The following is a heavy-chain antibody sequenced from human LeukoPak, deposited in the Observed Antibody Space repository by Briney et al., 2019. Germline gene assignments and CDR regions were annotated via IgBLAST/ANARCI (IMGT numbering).Heavy chain of an antibody. D-gene: IGHD3-16*01. CDR3: ARGAYVSGTSYGTDV. CDR1: GGSFRGYY. CDR2: INHSGST. Sequence: SETLSLTCAVYGGSFRGYYWSWIRQPPGKGREWMGEINHSGSTNYNPSRKSRVTISVDTSKNQSSLKLSSVPPADTAVYYCARGAYVSGTSYGTDVWGQRTTVTVSS. V-gene: IGHV4-34*01. J-gene: IGHJ6*02.